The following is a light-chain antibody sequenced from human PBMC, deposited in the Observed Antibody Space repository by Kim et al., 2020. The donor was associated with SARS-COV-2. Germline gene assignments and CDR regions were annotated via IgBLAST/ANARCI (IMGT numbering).Light chain of an antibody. CDR3: SSYTSSITVV. V-gene: IGLV2-14*01. Sequence: QSALTQPASVSGSPGQSITISCTGSSSDVGGYNYVSWYQQHPGKAPKLMIYDVIKRPSGVSNRFSGSKSGNTASLTISGLQAEDEADYYCSSYTSSITVVFGGGTQLTVL. CDR2: DVI. J-gene: IGLJ2*01. CDR1: SSDVGGYNY.